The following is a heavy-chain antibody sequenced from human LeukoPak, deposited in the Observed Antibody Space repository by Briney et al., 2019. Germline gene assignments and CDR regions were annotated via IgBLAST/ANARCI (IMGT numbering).Heavy chain of an antibody. D-gene: IGHD3-10*01. Sequence: ASVKVSCKASGYTCTSYGISWGRQAPGQGLEWMGWISAYNGNTNYAQKLQGRVTMTTDTSTSTAYMELRSLRSDDTAVYYCARAPAALLWFGESGNFDYWGQGALVTVSS. CDR1: GYTCTSYG. CDR2: ISAYNGNT. V-gene: IGHV1-18*04. J-gene: IGHJ4*02. CDR3: ARAPAALLWFGESGNFDY.